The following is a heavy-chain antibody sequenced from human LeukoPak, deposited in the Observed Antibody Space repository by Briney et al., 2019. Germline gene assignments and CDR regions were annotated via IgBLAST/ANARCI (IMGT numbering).Heavy chain of an antibody. CDR3: ARDSRIAVAGTSY. D-gene: IGHD6-19*01. CDR2: VDPADGET. V-gene: IGHV1-69-2*01. CDR1: GYTFTDYY. J-gene: IGHJ4*02. Sequence: ASVKVSCKASGYTFTDYYMHWVQQAPGKGLQWLGRVDPADGETIFAEKIQGRVTITADTSTDTAYMELSSLRSDDTAVYYCARDSRIAVAGTSYWGQGTLVTVSS.